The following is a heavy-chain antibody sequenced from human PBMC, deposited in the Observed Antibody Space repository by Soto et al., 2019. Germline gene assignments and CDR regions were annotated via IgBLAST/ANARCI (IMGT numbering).Heavy chain of an antibody. V-gene: IGHV1-69*01. J-gene: IGHJ6*02. D-gene: IGHD1-1*01. CDR3: ARGGKERFRGSGMDV. CDR2: IISIFGTA. Sequence: QVQLVQSGAEVKKPGTSVKVSCKVSGGTFSSYAISWVRQAPGQGLEWMGEIISIFGTAMYAQKFQGRVTIMADESASTAYMERGSLISDDTAVYYCARGGKERFRGSGMDVWGQGTTVTVSS. CDR1: GGTFSSYA.